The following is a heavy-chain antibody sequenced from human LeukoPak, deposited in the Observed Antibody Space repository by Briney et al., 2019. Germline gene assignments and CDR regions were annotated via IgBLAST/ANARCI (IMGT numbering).Heavy chain of an antibody. CDR1: GFTFSSYW. CDR2: IKQDGSEK. D-gene: IGHD2-8*01. J-gene: IGHJ4*02. Sequence: GEALRLSCAASGFTFSSYWMSWVRQAPGKGLEWVANIKQDGSEKHYVDSVKGRFTISRDNAKNSLYLQMNSLRAEDTAVYYCANLGYCTNGVCPRGYWGQGTLVTVCS. V-gene: IGHV3-7*03. CDR3: ANLGYCTNGVCPRGY.